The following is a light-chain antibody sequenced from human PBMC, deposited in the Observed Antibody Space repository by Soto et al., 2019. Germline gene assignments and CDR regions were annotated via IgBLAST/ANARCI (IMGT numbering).Light chain of an antibody. J-gene: IGKJ1*01. CDR3: QQSYSTPWT. V-gene: IGKV1-39*01. CDR2: AAS. Sequence: DIQMTQSPSSLSASVGDRVTITCRASQSISSYLNWYQQKPGKAPKLLIYAASSLQSGVPSRFSGSRSGTDFTLTISSLQPEVFATYYCQQSYSTPWTFGQGTKVEIK. CDR1: QSISSY.